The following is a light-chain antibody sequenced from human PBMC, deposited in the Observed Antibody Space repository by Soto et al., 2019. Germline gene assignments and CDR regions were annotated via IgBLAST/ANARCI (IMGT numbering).Light chain of an antibody. CDR1: QSISSW. CDR3: QQYNSYSRT. V-gene: IGKV1-5*01. Sequence: DIQMTQSPSTLSASVGDRVTITCRASQSISSWLAWYQQKPGKAPKLLIYDASSLESGVPSRFSGSGSGTEVTLTISSRQPDEFATYYCQQYNSYSRTFGQGTKVEIK. CDR2: DAS. J-gene: IGKJ1*01.